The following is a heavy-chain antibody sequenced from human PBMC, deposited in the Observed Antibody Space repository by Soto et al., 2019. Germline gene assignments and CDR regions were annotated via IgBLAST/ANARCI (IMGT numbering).Heavy chain of an antibody. D-gene: IGHD1-26*01. CDR2: IFSNDEK. CDR1: GFSLSNAGLG. Sequence: QVTVKESGPVLVKPTETLTLTCTVSGFSLSNAGLGVSWIRQPPGKALEWLAHIFSNDEKSYSTSLKSRLTISKDTSKSQVVLTMTNMYPVDTATYYCASTYRASWYLFDPWGQGTLVTVSS. J-gene: IGHJ5*02. V-gene: IGHV2-26*04. CDR3: ASTYRASWYLFDP.